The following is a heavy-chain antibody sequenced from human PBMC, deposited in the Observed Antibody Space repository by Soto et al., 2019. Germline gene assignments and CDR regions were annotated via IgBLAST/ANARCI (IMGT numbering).Heavy chain of an antibody. CDR1: GGSIRSYY. V-gene: IGHV4-59*08. D-gene: IGHD3-16*01. CDR3: ARHWGFWADF. J-gene: IGHJ4*02. Sequence: QVQLQESGPGLVKPSETLSLTCTVSGGSIRSYYWSWIRQPPGKGLEWIGYIYYSGSTKYNPALKSQVTISVDTSKNPFSLKLSSVTAADTAVYYCARHWGFWADFWGQGTLVTVSS. CDR2: IYYSGST.